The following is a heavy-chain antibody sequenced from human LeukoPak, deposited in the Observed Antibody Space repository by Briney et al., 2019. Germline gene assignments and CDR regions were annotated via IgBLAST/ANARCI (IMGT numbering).Heavy chain of an antibody. CDR1: GFTFRDFA. CDR2: YSAGGNRT. CDR3: AKVLSKIYIYGPFDY. Sequence: GGSLRLSCAASGFTFRDFAMTWVRQAPGKGPEWVSTYSAGGNRTYYADSVKGRFIITRDNSKNTLYLQMNSLRAEDTAIYYCAKVLSKIYIYGPFDYWGQGSLVTVSS. J-gene: IGHJ4*02. V-gene: IGHV3-23*01. D-gene: IGHD3-10*01.